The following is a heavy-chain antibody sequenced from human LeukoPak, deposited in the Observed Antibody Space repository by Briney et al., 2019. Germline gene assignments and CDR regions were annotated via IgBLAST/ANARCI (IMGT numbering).Heavy chain of an antibody. CDR1: GFTFSSYG. Sequence: PGRSLRLSCAASGFTFSSYGMHWVRQAPGKGLEWVAVIWYDGSNKYYADSVKGQFTISRDNSMNTLYLLMNGLRAEDTAVYYCARPYTRSSGWSENHFDYWGQGTLVTVSS. J-gene: IGHJ4*02. V-gene: IGHV3-33*01. CDR2: IWYDGSNK. D-gene: IGHD6-19*01. CDR3: ARPYTRSSGWSENHFDY.